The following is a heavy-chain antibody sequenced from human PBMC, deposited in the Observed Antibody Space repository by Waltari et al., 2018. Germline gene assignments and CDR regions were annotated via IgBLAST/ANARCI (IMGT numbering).Heavy chain of an antibody. J-gene: IGHJ3*02. CDR3: ARDLGVYYDSSGYPDAFDI. CDR2: IIPIFGTA. V-gene: IGHV1-69*01. Sequence: QVQLVQSGAEVKKPGSSVKVSCKASGGTFSSYAISWVRQAPGQGLEWMGGIIPIFGTANYAQKCQGRVTITADESTSTAYMELSSLRSEDTAVYYCARDLGVYYDSSGYPDAFDIWGQGTMVTVSS. D-gene: IGHD3-22*01. CDR1: GGTFSSYA.